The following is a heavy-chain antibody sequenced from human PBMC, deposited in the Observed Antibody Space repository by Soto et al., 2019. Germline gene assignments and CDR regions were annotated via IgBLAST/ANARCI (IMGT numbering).Heavy chain of an antibody. CDR3: ARESSGYSVRYGMDV. J-gene: IGHJ6*02. Sequence: GAXVKVSCQASGYTXTRYYMQWLRQAPGQGLEWMGIINPSGGSTSYAQKFQGRVTMTRDTSTRTFYMELSSLRSEDTAVYYCARESSGYSVRYGMDVWGQGTTGTVSS. CDR1: GYTXTRYY. D-gene: IGHD3-22*01. CDR2: INPSGGST. V-gene: IGHV1-46*01.